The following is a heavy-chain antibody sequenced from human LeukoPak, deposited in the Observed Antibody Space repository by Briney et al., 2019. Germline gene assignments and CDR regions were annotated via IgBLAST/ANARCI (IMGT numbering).Heavy chain of an antibody. CDR1: GNTFTIYG. CDR3: ARVDTASKALFDY. J-gene: IGHJ4*02. Sequence: GASVKDAGKALGNTFTIYGTNWMGHAPGQGLEWMGWISAYNGNTNYAQKLQGRVTMTTDTSTSTAYIELRSLRSDDTAVYYCARVDTASKALFDYWGQGTLVTVSS. CDR2: ISAYNGNT. V-gene: IGHV1-18*01. D-gene: IGHD5-18*01.